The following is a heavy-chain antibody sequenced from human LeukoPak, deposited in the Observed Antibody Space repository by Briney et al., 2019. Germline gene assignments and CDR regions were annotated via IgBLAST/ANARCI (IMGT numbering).Heavy chain of an antibody. D-gene: IGHD3-22*01. V-gene: IGHV1-2*02. CDR3: ARDMYYYDSSGYYLGTRWFDP. Sequence: GASVKVSCKASGYTFTGYDMHWVRQAPGQGREGMGWINPNSGGTNYSQKFQGRVTMTRDTPISTAYMELSRLRSDDTAVYYCARDMYYYDSSGYYLGTRWFDPWGQGTLVTVSS. J-gene: IGHJ5*02. CDR2: INPNSGGT. CDR1: GYTFTGYD.